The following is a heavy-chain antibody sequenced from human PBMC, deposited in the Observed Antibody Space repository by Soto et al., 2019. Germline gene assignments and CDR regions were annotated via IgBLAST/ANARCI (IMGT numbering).Heavy chain of an antibody. J-gene: IGHJ3*02. V-gene: IGHV1-18*01. CDR1: GYTFTSYG. CDR2: ISAYNGNT. Sequence: QVQLVQSGAEVKKPGASVKVSCKASGYTFTSYGISWVRQAPGQGLEWMGWISAYNGNTNYAQKLQGRVTMTTDTATLIAYVGLMSLSANYTAVYYCARGSDVDNSDDALDIWGQGTMVTVSS. D-gene: IGHD2-21*01. CDR3: ARGSDVDNSDDALDI.